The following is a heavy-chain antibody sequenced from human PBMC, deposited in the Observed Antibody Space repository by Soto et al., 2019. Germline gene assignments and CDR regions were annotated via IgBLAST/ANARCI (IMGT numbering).Heavy chain of an antibody. CDR3: ATDLGSSIAGYGVQPGHCDY. CDR2: IWYDGSHQ. V-gene: IGHV3-33*03. D-gene: IGHD2-8*01. J-gene: IGHJ4*02. Sequence: QVQRVESGGGVVQPGRSLRLSCAASGFSFGSHCIQWVRQAPGKGLEWVAIIWYDGSHQYYADSVKGRFTISRDNSKNTVSLQVNSLRAEDTAVYYCATDLGSSIAGYGVQPGHCDYWGQGTMVTVSS. CDR1: GFSFGSHC.